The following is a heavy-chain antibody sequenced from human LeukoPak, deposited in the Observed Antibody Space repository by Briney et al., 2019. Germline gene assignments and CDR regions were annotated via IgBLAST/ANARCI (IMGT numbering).Heavy chain of an antibody. J-gene: IGHJ4*02. CDR1: GFTFSSYG. CDR3: AKVAVGATTRFWYFDY. Sequence: GGSLRLSCAASGFTFSSYGMHWVRQAPGKGLEWVAVISYDGSNKYYADSVKGRFTISRDNSKNTLYLQMNSLRAEDTAVYYCAKVAVGATTRFWYFDYWGQGTLVTVSS. V-gene: IGHV3-30*18. CDR2: ISYDGSNK. D-gene: IGHD1-26*01.